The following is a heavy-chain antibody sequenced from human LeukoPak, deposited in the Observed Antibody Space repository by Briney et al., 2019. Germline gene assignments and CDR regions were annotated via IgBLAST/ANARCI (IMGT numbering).Heavy chain of an antibody. Sequence: SETLSLTCTVSGGSTSSDYWSWIRHSPGKGLEWVGYVYNSGDTSKNPSLKSRVTILLDTSKNQCSLKLTSVSAADTAVYYCARLKLGAYFDLWGRGTLVTVSS. J-gene: IGHJ2*01. CDR1: GGSTSSDY. V-gene: IGHV4-59*08. D-gene: IGHD3-16*01. CDR3: ARLKLGAYFDL. CDR2: VYNSGDT.